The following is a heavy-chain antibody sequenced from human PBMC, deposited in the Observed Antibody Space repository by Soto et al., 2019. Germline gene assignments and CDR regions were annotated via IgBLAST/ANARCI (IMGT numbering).Heavy chain of an antibody. D-gene: IGHD2-8*02. CDR2: INPKSGGT. CDR1: GYSFTGYF. J-gene: IGHJ4*02. V-gene: IGHV1-2*02. CDR3: ARGPDSLASTGAFFFDK. Sequence: ASVKVSCKASGYSFTGYFLHWVRQAPGQRLEWMGWINPKSGGTTYAQKFQGRFTMTMDTSISTAYMDLKRLRSDDTAVYFCARGPDSLASTGAFFFDKWGQGTLVTVSS.